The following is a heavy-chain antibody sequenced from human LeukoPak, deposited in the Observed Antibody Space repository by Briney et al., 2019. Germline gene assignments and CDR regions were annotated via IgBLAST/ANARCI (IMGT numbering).Heavy chain of an antibody. CDR2: INPSGGST. CDR1: GYTFTSYY. V-gene: IGHV1-46*01. D-gene: IGHD3-3*01. Sequence: ASVKVSRKASGYTFTSYYMHWVRQAPGQGLEWMGIINPSGGSTSYAQKFQGRVTMTRDTSTSTVYMELSSLRSEDTAVYYCARAPPVDYDFWSGYLSYWGQGTLVTVSS. CDR3: ARAPPVDYDFWSGYLSY. J-gene: IGHJ4*02.